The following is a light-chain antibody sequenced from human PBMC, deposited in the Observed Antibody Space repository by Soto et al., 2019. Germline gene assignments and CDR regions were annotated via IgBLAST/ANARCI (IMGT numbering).Light chain of an antibody. Sequence: EIVMRQSPATLSVSLGERVTLSCRASQSVRSNLAWYQQKPGQSPRLLISGASTRAAGVPDRFSGSGSGTEFTLTITSLQSEDFAVYYCHHYNNWPPWTFGQGTKVDIK. CDR2: GAS. J-gene: IGKJ1*01. V-gene: IGKV3-15*01. CDR3: HHYNNWPPWT. CDR1: QSVRSN.